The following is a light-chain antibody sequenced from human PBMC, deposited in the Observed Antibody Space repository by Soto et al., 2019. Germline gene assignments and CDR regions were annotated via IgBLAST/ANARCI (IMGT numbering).Light chain of an antibody. V-gene: IGLV1-44*01. CDR2: SND. J-gene: IGLJ2*01. CDR3: AACDDSLKSVI. CDR1: SSNIGSHT. Sequence: QSVLTQPPSASGTPGQRVTISCSGSSSNIGSHTVNWYQQFPGTAPKLLMYSNDQRPSGVPDRFSGSKSGTSASLAISGLQSEDEADYHCAACDDSLKSVIFGGGTKVTVL.